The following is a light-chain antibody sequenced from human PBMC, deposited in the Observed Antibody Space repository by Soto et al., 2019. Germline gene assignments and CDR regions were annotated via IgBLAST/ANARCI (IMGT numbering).Light chain of an antibody. J-gene: IGKJ3*01. CDR3: QQSYSTPGFT. V-gene: IGKV1-39*01. CDR2: AAS. CDR1: QSISSY. Sequence: DIQMTQSPSSLSASVGDRVTITCRASQSISSYLNWYQQKPGKAPKLLIYAASSLQSGVPSRFSGSGSGTDFTLPISSLQPEDFATYYCQQSYSTPGFTFGPGT.